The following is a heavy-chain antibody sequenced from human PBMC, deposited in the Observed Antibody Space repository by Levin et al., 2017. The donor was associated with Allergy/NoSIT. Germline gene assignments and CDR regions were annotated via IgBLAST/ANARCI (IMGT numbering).Heavy chain of an antibody. D-gene: IGHD5-18*01. V-gene: IGHV4-39*01. Sequence: ESLKISCNVSGGSTSSTSYYWSWVRQPPGKALEWIGSIYYSGKTYYNPSLESRVTISVDTSKNQFSLKVNSVTAADTAVYSCARQTWIHKGYFDSWGQGTLVTVSS. CDR1: GGSTSSTSYY. CDR2: IYYSGKT. J-gene: IGHJ4*02. CDR3: ARQTWIHKGYFDS.